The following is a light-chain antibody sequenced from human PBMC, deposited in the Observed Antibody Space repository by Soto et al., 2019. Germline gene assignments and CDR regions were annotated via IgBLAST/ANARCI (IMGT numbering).Light chain of an antibody. CDR1: LGIRNY. J-gene: IGKJ1*01. V-gene: IGKV3-11*01. CDR3: QQRSNWPA. CDR2: DAS. Sequence: EVVLTQSPATLSLSPGERATLSCRASLGIRNYLAWYQQKPGQAPRLLIYDASNRATGIPARFSGSVSGTDFTLTISSLEPEDFAVYYCQQRSNWPAFGQGTKVDIK.